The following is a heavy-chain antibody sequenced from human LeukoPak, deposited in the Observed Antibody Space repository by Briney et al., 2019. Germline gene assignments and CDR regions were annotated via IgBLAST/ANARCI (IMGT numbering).Heavy chain of an antibody. J-gene: IGHJ4*02. CDR1: GFTFSDNY. V-gene: IGHV3-53*01. CDR2: IYSGGST. D-gene: IGHD3-9*01. CDR3: AREHRYYDILTGYYSPYFDY. Sequence: GGSLRLSCAGSGFTFSDNYMSWVRQAPGKGLEWVSVIYSGGSTYYADSVKGRFTISRDNSKNTLYLQMNSLRAEDTAVYYCAREHRYYDILTGYYSPYFDYWGQGTLVTVSS.